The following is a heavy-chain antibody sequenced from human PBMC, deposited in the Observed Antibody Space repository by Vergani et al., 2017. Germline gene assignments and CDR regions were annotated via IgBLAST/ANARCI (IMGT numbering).Heavy chain of an antibody. D-gene: IGHD5-12*01. CDR1: GVSIKSGFW. CDR2: IYYIGIT. CDR3: VGSQGVDVPQDKRGYFFYGMDV. V-gene: IGHV4-4*01. J-gene: IGHJ6*02. Sequence: VQLQESGPGLVKPPGTLSLTCAVSGVSIKSGFWWNWVRQPPGKGLAWIGEIYYIGITNYNSSLKSRVSMAGDTSKYVFSLNLTSVTSADTAMYFCVGSQGVDVPQDKRGYFFYGMDVWGQGTTVTVSS.